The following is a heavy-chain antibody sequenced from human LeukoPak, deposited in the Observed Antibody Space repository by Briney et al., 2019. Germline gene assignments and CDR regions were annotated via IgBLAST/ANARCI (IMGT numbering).Heavy chain of an antibody. CDR3: ARVISPLRDIGVVVTSTVGFDY. CDR1: GFTFSSYS. D-gene: IGHD2-15*01. V-gene: IGHV3-21*01. CDR2: ISSSSSYI. Sequence: GGSLRLSCAASGFTFSSYSMNWVRQAPGKGLEWVSSISSSSSYIYYADSVKGRFTISRDNAKNSLYLQMNSLRAEDTAVYYFARVISPLRDIGVVVTSTVGFDYWGQGTLVIVSS. J-gene: IGHJ4*02.